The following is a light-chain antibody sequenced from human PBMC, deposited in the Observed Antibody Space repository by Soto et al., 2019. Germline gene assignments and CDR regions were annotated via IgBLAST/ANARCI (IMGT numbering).Light chain of an antibody. CDR2: DAS. J-gene: IGKJ2*01. CDR3: QQFDDLPYT. CDR1: QDIANY. Sequence: DIQMTQSPSSLSASVGHRVTITCQASQDIANYLNWYQQKPGKAPRLLIYDASNLETGVPSRFSGSGSRTDFTFTISSLQPEDVATYYCQQFDDLPYTFGQGTKLDIK. V-gene: IGKV1-33*01.